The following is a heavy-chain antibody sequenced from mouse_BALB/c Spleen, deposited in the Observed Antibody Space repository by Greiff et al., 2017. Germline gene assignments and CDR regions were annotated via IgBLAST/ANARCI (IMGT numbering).Heavy chain of an antibody. CDR1: GFTFSSYT. D-gene: IGHD2-4*01. CDR3: ARHVGGDYPRGWFAY. J-gene: IGHJ3*01. Sequence: EVKLVESGGGLVQPGGSLKLSCAASGFTFSSYTMSWVRQTPEKRLEWVAYISNGGGSTYYPDTVKGRFTISRDNAKNTLYLQMSSLKSEDTAMYYCARHVGGDYPRGWFAYWGQGTLVTVSA. V-gene: IGHV5-12-2*01. CDR2: ISNGGGST.